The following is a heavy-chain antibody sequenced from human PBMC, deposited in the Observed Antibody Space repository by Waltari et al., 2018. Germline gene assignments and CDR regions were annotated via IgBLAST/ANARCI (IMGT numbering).Heavy chain of an antibody. D-gene: IGHD1-1*01. CDR1: GASITTYF. V-gene: IGHV4-4*08. CDR3: AQWNAPNRCFDS. CDR2: GHTSGGT. J-gene: IGHJ4*02. Sequence: VQLQESGPGLVEPSETVSLTCDVSGASITTYFWNWVRQPPGKGLEWIGYGHTSGGTKYNPSLKSRATISVDRSSNQVSLKLTSATTADTAVYYCAQWNAPNRCFDSWGQGTLVTVSS.